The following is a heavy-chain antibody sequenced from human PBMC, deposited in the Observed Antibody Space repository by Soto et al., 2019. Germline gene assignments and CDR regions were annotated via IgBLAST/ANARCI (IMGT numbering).Heavy chain of an antibody. CDR1: GYPFTTYW. Sequence: GESLKISCNGSGYPFTTYWLCWVRQTPGKGLEWMGIIYPGGSDTRYSPSFQGQVTISADKSTSTAYLQWSSLKASDTAMYYCARRDSSGYSYLDYWGQGTLVTVSS. V-gene: IGHV5-51*01. CDR2: IYPGGSDT. D-gene: IGHD3-22*01. CDR3: ARRDSSGYSYLDY. J-gene: IGHJ4*02.